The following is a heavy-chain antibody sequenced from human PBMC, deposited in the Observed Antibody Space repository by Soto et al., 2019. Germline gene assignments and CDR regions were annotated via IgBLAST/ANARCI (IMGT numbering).Heavy chain of an antibody. CDR3: ARGLATGGQDA. CDR1: GYTFTSYT. CDR2: INPDNGNT. J-gene: IGHJ5*02. V-gene: IGHV1-3*01. Sequence: QVQLVQSGAEVKKPGSSVKISCKASGYTFTSYTINWVRQAPGQRLEWMGWINPDNGNTKSSQKFQDRVIITSDTSASTAYMDLSSLRSEDTAVYYCARGLATGGQDAWGQGTMVTVSS. D-gene: IGHD3-10*01.